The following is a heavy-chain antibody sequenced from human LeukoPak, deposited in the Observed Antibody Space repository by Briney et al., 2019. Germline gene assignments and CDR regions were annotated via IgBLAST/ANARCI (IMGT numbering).Heavy chain of an antibody. CDR1: GFTFDDYA. V-gene: IGHV3-9*01. Sequence: PGGSLRLSCAASGFTFDDYAMHWVRHAPGKGLEWVSGISWNSGSIGYADSVKGRFTISRDNAKNSLYLQMNSLRAEDTALYYCAVGTAYYYDSSGLNWFDPWGQGALVTVSS. CDR3: AVGTAYYYDSSGLNWFDP. J-gene: IGHJ5*02. D-gene: IGHD3-22*01. CDR2: ISWNSGSI.